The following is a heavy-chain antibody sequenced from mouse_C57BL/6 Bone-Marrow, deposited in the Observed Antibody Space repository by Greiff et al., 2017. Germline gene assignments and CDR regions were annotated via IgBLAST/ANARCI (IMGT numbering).Heavy chain of an antibody. CDR1: GYTFTSYW. V-gene: IGHV1-55*01. CDR2: IYPGSGST. Sequence: QVQLQQPGAELVKPGASVKMSCKASGYTFTSYWITWVKQRPGQGLEWIRDIYPGSGSTNYNEKFKSKATLTVDTSSSTAYMQLSSLTSEDSAVYYYAREGFYYGSSCAMDYWGQGTSVTVSS. CDR3: AREGFYYGSSCAMDY. D-gene: IGHD1-1*01. J-gene: IGHJ4*01.